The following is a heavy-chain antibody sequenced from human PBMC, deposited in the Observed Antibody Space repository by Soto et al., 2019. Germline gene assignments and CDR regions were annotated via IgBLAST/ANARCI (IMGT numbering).Heavy chain of an antibody. D-gene: IGHD3-9*01. CDR2: ISGSGGST. Sequence: EVQLLESGGGLVQPGGSLRLSCAASGFTFSSYAMSWVRQAPGKGLEWVSAISGSGGSTYYADSVKGRFTISRDNSKNTLYLQMRCLRAEGTAVDYCAEDLGWLLAGGFGYWGQGTMVTVS. J-gene: IGHJ4*02. CDR3: AEDLGWLLAGGFGY. V-gene: IGHV3-23*01. CDR1: GFTFSSYA.